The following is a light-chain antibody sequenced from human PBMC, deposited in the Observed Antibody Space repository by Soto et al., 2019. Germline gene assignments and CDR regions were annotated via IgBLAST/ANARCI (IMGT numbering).Light chain of an antibody. CDR1: QSVSNY. J-gene: IGKJ2*01. V-gene: IGKV3-15*01. CDR3: QQYNNWPPYT. CDR2: GAS. Sequence: EIVLTQSPATLSLSPGEGATLSCRASQSVSNYIAWYQQKPGQAPRVLIYGASTRATGIPARFSGSGSGTEFTLTISSLQSEDFAVYYCQQYNNWPPYTFGQGTKLEIK.